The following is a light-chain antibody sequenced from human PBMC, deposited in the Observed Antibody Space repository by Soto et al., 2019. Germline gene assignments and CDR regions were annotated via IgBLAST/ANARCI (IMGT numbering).Light chain of an antibody. CDR1: QSVSSN. Sequence: ETVMTQSPGTLSVSPGESATLSCGTSQSVSSNLAWYQQKPGQAPRLLIYVASTRATGIPARFSGSGSGTEFTLTISYLRPEDAAVYFCQQYRDWVTFGGGTRVEI. CDR3: QQYRDWVT. J-gene: IGKJ4*01. V-gene: IGKV3D-15*01. CDR2: VAS.